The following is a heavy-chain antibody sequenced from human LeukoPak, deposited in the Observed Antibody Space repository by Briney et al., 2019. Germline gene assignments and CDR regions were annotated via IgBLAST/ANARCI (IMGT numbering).Heavy chain of an antibody. V-gene: IGHV4-34*01. CDR1: GGSFSGYY. CDR2: INHSGST. J-gene: IGHJ4*02. D-gene: IGHD1-26*01. CDR3: ATGLSLVGATNDY. Sequence: SETLSLTCAVYGGSFSGYYWSWIRQPPGKGLEWIGEINHSGSTNYNPSLKSRVTISVDTSKNQFSLKLSSVTAADTAVSSCATGLSLVGATNDYWGQGTLVTVSS.